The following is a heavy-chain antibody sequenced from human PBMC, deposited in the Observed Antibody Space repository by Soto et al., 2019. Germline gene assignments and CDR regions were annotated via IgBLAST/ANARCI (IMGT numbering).Heavy chain of an antibody. J-gene: IGHJ4*02. CDR1: GFTFSSYG. V-gene: IGHV3-30*03. CDR3: ATHYYDSSGSQWTSFDY. D-gene: IGHD3-22*01. Sequence: QPGGSLRLSCAASGFTFSSYGMHWVRQAPGKGLEWVAVISYDGSNKYYADSVKGRFTISRDNSKNTLYLQMNSLRAEDTAVYYCATHYYDSSGSQWTSFDYWGQGTLVTVSS. CDR2: ISYDGSNK.